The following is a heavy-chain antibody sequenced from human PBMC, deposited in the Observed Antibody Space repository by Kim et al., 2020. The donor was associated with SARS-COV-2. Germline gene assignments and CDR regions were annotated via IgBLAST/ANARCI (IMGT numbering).Heavy chain of an antibody. CDR3: ARAGAVYRPFDY. D-gene: IGHD2-2*02. J-gene: IGHJ4*02. Sequence: NYNPSLKSRVTISVDTSKNQFSLKLSSVTAADTAVYYCARAGAVYRPFDYWGQGTLVTVSS. V-gene: IGHV4-59*01.